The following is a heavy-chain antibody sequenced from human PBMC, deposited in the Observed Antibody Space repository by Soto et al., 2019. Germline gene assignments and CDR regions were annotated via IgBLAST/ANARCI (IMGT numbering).Heavy chain of an antibody. D-gene: IGHD3-22*01. V-gene: IGHV1-46*01. CDR1: GYTFTSYY. CDR3: AGDDEAGGYNHEDD. Sequence: QVQLVQSGAEVKKPGASVKVSCKASGYTFTSYYMHWVRQAPGQGLEWMGIINPSGGSTSYAQKFQGRVTRTRDTATSTVYMEPSSLRSEDTAVYCCAGDDEAGGYNHEDDWGQGPLVTVSS. J-gene: IGHJ4*02. CDR2: INPSGGST.